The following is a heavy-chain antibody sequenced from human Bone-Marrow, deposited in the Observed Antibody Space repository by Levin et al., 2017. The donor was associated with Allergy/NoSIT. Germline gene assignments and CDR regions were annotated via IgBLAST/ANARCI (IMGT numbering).Heavy chain of an antibody. V-gene: IGHV3-30*18. CDR1: GFIFSSYD. J-gene: IGHJ4*02. Sequence: GGSLRLSCAASGFIFSSYDMHWVRQAPGKGLEWVAVISYDGSDKYYADSVKGRFTISRDKSKNTVYLQINSLRAEDTAVYYCVKDFDYYNSGGFYYFDYWGQGTLVTVSP. CDR3: VKDFDYYNSGGFYYFDY. D-gene: IGHD3-22*01. CDR2: ISYDGSDK.